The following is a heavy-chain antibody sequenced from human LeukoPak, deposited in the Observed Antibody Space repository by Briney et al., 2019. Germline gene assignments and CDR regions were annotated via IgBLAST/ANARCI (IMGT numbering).Heavy chain of an antibody. CDR2: ISGSGGST. CDR3: AKDSDSSGWYPMYFDY. J-gene: IGHJ4*02. D-gene: IGHD6-19*01. CDR1: GFTFSSYA. V-gene: IGHV3-23*01. Sequence: GGSLRLSCAASGFTFSSYAMSWVRQAPGKGLEWVSAISGSGGSTYYADSVKGRFTISRDNSKNTLYLQMNSLRAEDTAVYYCAKDSDSSGWYPMYFDYWGQGTWSPSPQ.